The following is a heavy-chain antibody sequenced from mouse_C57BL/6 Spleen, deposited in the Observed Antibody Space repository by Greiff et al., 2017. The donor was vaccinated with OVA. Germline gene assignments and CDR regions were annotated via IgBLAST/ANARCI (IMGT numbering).Heavy chain of an antibody. CDR2: IDPSDSYT. D-gene: IGHD4-1*01. Sequence: QVQLQQSGAELVMPGASVKLSCKASGYTFTSYWMHWVKQRPGQGLEWIGEIDPSDSYTNYNQKFKGKSTLTVDKSSSTAYMQLSSLTSEDSAVYYCAQGRPNWEWYFDVWGTGTTVTVSS. J-gene: IGHJ1*03. V-gene: IGHV1-69*01. CDR3: AQGRPNWEWYFDV. CDR1: GYTFTSYW.